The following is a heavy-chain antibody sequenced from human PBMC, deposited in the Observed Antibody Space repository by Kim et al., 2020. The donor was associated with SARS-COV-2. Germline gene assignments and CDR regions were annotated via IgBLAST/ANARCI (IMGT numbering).Heavy chain of an antibody. CDR3: ANLGYCSSTSCKAIYDY. J-gene: IGHJ4*02. CDR2: INPSGGST. Sequence: ASVKVSCKASGYTFTSYYMHWVRQAPGQGLEWMGIINPSGGSTSYAQKFQARVTMTRDTSTSTVYMELSSLRSEDTAVYYCANLGYCSSTSCKAIYDYWGQGTLVTVSS. CDR1: GYTFTSYY. D-gene: IGHD2-2*01. V-gene: IGHV1-46*01.